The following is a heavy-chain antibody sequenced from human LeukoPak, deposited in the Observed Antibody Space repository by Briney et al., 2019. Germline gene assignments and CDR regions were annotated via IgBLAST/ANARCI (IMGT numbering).Heavy chain of an antibody. D-gene: IGHD5-12*01. J-gene: IGHJ6*04. CDR3: ARKLVATNVKLGEENYYYYYGMDV. Sequence: GGSLRLSCAASGITVSSIYMSWVRPAPGQGLEWVSVIYSGGSTYYADSVKGRFTISRDNYKNTLYLQMNSLRADDTAVYYCARKLVATNVKLGEENYYYYYGMDVWGKGTTVTVSS. CDR2: IYSGGST. CDR1: GITVSSIY. V-gene: IGHV3-53*01.